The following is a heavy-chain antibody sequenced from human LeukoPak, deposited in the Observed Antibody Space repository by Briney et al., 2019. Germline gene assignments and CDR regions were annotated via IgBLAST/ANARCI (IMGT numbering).Heavy chain of an antibody. D-gene: IGHD3-16*02. CDR3: ARVLITFGGVIVTTYYFDY. CDR2: VIPIFGTA. Sequence: AASVKVSCKASGGTFSSYAISWVRQAPGQGLEWMGGVIPIFGTANYAQKFQGRVTITADESTSTAYMELRSLRSDDTAVYYCARVLITFGGVIVTTYYFDYWGQGTLVTVSS. V-gene: IGHV1-69*13. CDR1: GGTFSSYA. J-gene: IGHJ4*02.